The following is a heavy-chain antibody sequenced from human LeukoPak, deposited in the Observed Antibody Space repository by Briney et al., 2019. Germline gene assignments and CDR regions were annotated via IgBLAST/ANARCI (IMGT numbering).Heavy chain of an antibody. V-gene: IGHV4-59*01. Sequence: SETLSLTCSVSGGSISSDYWAWIRQPPGKGLDWIGYMFYTGSTNYNPSLKNRVTISLATSKKQFSLKLSSVTAADTAVYYCARVSAVYGMDVWGRGTTVTVSS. J-gene: IGHJ6*02. CDR1: GGSISSDY. CDR2: MFYTGST. CDR3: ARVSAVYGMDV.